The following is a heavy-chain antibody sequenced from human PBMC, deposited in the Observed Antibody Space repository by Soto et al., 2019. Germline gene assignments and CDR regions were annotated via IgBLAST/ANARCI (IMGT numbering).Heavy chain of an antibody. Sequence: QVQLVQSGAEVKKPGSSVKVSCKASGGTFSSYAISWVRQAPGQGLEWMGGIIPIFGTANYAQKFQGRVTITADESTSTAYMELSSLRSEDTAVYYWARSPPGYSSGSNWFDPWGQGTLVTVSS. CDR2: IIPIFGTA. J-gene: IGHJ5*02. CDR3: ARSPPGYSSGSNWFDP. CDR1: GGTFSSYA. D-gene: IGHD6-19*01. V-gene: IGHV1-69*12.